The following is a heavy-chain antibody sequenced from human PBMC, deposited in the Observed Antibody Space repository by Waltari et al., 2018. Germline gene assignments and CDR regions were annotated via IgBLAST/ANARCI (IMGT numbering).Heavy chain of an antibody. CDR1: GGSLSSRSYF. D-gene: IGHD5-12*01. Sequence: QLQLQESGPGLVKPSETLSLTYTVSGGSLSSRSYFWAWLRQPPGKGLEWIGSIYYSGSTYYNLSLKSRVTISVDRSTNQVSLKLTSVTAADTAVYFCAREVPRNGYIGLIYYYMDVWGKGTTVTVSS. V-gene: IGHV4-39*01. CDR2: IYYSGST. J-gene: IGHJ6*03. CDR3: AREVPRNGYIGLIYYYMDV.